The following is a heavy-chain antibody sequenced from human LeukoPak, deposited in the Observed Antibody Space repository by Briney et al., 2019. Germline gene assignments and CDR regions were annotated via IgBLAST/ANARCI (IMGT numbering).Heavy chain of an antibody. Sequence: ASVKVSCKASGYTFTSYYMHWVRQAPGQGLEWMGIVNPSGGSTSYAQKFQGRVTMTRDTSTSTVYMELSSLRSEDTAVYYCARTDYGGYRIDYWGQGTLVTVSS. CDR2: VNPSGGST. CDR1: GYTFTSYY. D-gene: IGHD4-17*01. V-gene: IGHV1-46*01. CDR3: ARTDYGGYRIDY. J-gene: IGHJ4*02.